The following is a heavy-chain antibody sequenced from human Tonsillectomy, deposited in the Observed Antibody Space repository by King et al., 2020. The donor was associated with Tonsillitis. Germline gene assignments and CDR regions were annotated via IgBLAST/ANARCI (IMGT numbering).Heavy chain of an antibody. CDR2: ISRSGGST. Sequence: VQLVESGGGLVQPGGSLRLSCAASGFPFSSYAMNWVRQAPGKGLEWVSAISRSGGSTYYADSVKGRFTISRDNYKNTLYLQMSSLRAEDTAIFYCAKPYTGSPGAFDIWGQGTMVTVSS. D-gene: IGHD1-26*01. V-gene: IGHV3-23*04. CDR1: GFPFSSYA. J-gene: IGHJ3*02. CDR3: AKPYTGSPGAFDI.